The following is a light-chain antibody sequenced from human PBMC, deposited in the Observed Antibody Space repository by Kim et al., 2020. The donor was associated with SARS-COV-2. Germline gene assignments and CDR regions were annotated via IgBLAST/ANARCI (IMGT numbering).Light chain of an antibody. J-gene: IGKJ2*01. CDR3: QQYTTFS. V-gene: IGKV1-5*03. CDR1: QSVSSW. CDR2: KAS. Sequence: DIQMTQSPSTLSAFVGDRVTITCRASQSVSSWLAWYQQKPGKAPKLLIYKASNLESGVPSRFSGSGSGTEFTLTISSLQPDDFAIYYCQQYTTFSFGQGTQAGDQ.